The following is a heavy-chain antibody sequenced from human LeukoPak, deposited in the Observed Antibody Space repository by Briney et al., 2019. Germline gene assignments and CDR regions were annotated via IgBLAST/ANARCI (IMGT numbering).Heavy chain of an antibody. CDR3: ARVLADYNSTYHFEY. V-gene: IGHV4-31*03. CDR2: IYYTGSA. Sequence: SETLSLTCTVSGGSVNTGGYYWTWIRQHPGKGLEWIVFIYYTGSAHYNPSLKSRVTISVDTTKNQFSLKLSSVTAADTAVYYCARVLADYNSTYHFEYWGLGSLVSASS. D-gene: IGHD4-11*01. J-gene: IGHJ4*02. CDR1: GGSVNTGGYY.